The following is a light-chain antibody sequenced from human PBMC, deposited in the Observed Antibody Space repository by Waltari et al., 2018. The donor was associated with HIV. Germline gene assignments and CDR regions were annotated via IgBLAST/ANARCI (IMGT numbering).Light chain of an antibody. J-gene: IGKJ1*01. V-gene: IGKV1-5*03. Sequence: DIQMTQSPSTLSASVGDSVIISCRASRSRSGLLAWYQQKPGRAPKLLIFQTSNLQNGVPSRFSGSVSGTEFTLTISSLQPDDFATYYCQEYASFSRTFGQGTKVEVK. CDR2: QTS. CDR3: QEYASFSRT. CDR1: RSRSGL.